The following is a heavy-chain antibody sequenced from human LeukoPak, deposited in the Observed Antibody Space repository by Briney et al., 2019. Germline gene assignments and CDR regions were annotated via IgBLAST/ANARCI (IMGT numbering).Heavy chain of an antibody. D-gene: IGHD1-26*01. CDR1: GYTFTSYY. J-gene: IGHJ3*02. Sequence: ASVKVSCKASGYTFTSYYMHWVRQAPGQGLEWMGGFDPEDGETIYAQKFQGRVTMTEDTSTDTAYMELSSLRSEDTAVYYCATSRDDGSYRYDAFDIWGQGTMVTVSS. CDR2: FDPEDGET. V-gene: IGHV1-24*01. CDR3: ATSRDDGSYRYDAFDI.